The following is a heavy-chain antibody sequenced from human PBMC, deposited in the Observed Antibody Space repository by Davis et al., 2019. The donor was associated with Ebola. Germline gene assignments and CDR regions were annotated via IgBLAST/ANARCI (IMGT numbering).Heavy chain of an antibody. Sequence: SETLSLTCTVSGDSISSSSYYWAWIRQPPGKGLEWIGSIYYSGSTNYNPSLQSRVTISADTSKNQFSLRLTSVTAADTAVYYCASAPRAYYYGMDVWGQGTTVTVSS. V-gene: IGHV4-39*07. CDR2: IYYSGST. CDR1: GDSISSSSYY. J-gene: IGHJ6*02. CDR3: ASAPRAYYYGMDV.